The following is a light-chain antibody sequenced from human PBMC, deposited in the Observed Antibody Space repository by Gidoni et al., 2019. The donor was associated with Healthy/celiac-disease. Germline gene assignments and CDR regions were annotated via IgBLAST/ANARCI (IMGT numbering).Light chain of an antibody. CDR1: SSNIGAGYD. CDR3: QSYDSSLSGSGV. V-gene: IGLV1-40*01. J-gene: IGLJ2*01. CDR2: GNS. Sequence: QSVLTQPPSVSGAPGQRVTISCTESSSNIGAGYDVHWYQHLPGTAPKLLIYGNSNRPSGVPDRFSGSKSGTSASLAITGLQAEDEADYYCQSYDSSLSGSGVFGGGTKLTVL.